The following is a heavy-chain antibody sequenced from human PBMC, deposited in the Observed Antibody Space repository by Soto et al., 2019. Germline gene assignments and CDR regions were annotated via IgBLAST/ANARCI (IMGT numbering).Heavy chain of an antibody. CDR1: GFKFGDYA. CDR3: EKDRRPCSGNKCSSLYYHYGMDV. V-gene: IGHV3-9*01. Sequence: GGSLRLSCEASGFKFGDYAMHWVRQAPGKGLEWVSGVSWNSEIVGYADSVKGRFTISRDNAKNSLYLEMNSLRTEDTALYYCEKDRRPCSGNKCSSLYYHYGMDVWGPGNTVTV. D-gene: IGHD2-15*01. CDR2: VSWNSEIV. J-gene: IGHJ6*02.